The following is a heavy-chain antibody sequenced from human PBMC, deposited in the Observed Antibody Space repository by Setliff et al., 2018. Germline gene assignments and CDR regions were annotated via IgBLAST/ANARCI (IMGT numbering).Heavy chain of an antibody. Sequence: GASVKVSCKASGSTFTSYAMHWVRQAPGQRLEWMGWINAGNGNTKDSQKFRGRVTITRYTSVGTAYMEMSIRISEDTAVYYCARDGFEIVVVPAALYYYYYMDVWGKGTPVTVSS. V-gene: IGHV1-3*01. CDR1: GSTFTSYA. CDR2: INAGNGNT. CDR3: ARDGFEIVVVPAALYYYYYMDV. J-gene: IGHJ6*03. D-gene: IGHD2-2*01.